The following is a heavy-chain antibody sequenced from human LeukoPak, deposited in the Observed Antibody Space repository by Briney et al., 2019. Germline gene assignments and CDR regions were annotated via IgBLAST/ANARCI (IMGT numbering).Heavy chain of an antibody. D-gene: IGHD6-19*01. CDR1: GFTFSSYG. CDR3: ARDRAVAAYYYYGMDV. J-gene: IGHJ6*02. Sequence: GGSLRLSCAASGFTFSSYGMHWVRQAPGKGLEWVAVIWYDGSNKYYADSVKGRFTIPRDNSKNTLYLLMNSLRAEDTAVYYCARDRAVAAYYYYGMDVWGQGTTVTVSS. CDR2: IWYDGSNK. V-gene: IGHV3-33*01.